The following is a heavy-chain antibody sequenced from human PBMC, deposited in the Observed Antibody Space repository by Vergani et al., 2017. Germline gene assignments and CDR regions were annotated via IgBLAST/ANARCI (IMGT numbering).Heavy chain of an antibody. CDR1: GFTFSSYD. CDR3: ARAYGRYDWFDY. D-gene: IGHD1-20*01. CDR2: ISASGAPT. Sequence: EMQLVESGGGLVQPGGSLRLSCAASGFTFSSYDMHWVRQAPGKGLEWVSGISASGAPTYYADSVKGRVTISRDNSKNTLYLQMNSLRVEDTAVYYCARAYGRYDWFDYWGQRTLVTVSS. J-gene: IGHJ4*01. V-gene: IGHV3-23*04.